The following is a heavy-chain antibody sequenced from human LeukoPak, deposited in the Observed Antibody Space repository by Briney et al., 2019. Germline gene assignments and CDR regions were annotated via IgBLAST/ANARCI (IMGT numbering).Heavy chain of an antibody. Sequence: ASVKVSCKASGYTFTSYDINWVRHATGQGLEWMGWMNPNSGNTGYAQKFPGRVTITRNTSISTAYMELSSLRSEDTAVYYCARRCRSGYDHHYYYYMDVWGKGTTVTVSS. J-gene: IGHJ6*03. CDR2: MNPNSGNT. CDR3: ARRCRSGYDHHYYYYMDV. CDR1: GYTFTSYD. V-gene: IGHV1-8*03. D-gene: IGHD5-12*01.